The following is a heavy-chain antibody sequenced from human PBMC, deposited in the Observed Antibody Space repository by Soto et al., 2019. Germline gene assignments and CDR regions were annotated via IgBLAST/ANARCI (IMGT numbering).Heavy chain of an antibody. CDR2: ISGSGGST. V-gene: IGHV3-23*01. D-gene: IGHD3-9*01. CDR3: AKEGYFDILTGPNQYYYYGMDV. Sequence: PGGSLRLSCAASGFTFSSYAMSWVRQAPGKGLEWVSAISGSGGSTYYADSVKGRFTISRDNSKNTLYLQMNSLRAEDTAVYYCAKEGYFDILTGPNQYYYYGMDVWGQGTTVTSP. CDR1: GFTFSSYA. J-gene: IGHJ6*02.